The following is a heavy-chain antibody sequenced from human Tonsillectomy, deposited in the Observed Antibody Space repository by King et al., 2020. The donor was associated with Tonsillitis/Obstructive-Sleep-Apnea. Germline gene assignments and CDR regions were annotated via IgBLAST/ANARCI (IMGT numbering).Heavy chain of an antibody. CDR3: ARGPPPPNSGYYQTYYKYGMDV. D-gene: IGHD3-22*01. Sequence: VQLVESGGGLVKPGGSLRLSCAASGFTFSSYNMNWVRQAPGKGLEWVSSISSSTSYIYYADSVKGRFTISRDNAKNSLYLQMNSLRAEDTAVYYCARGPPPPNSGYYQTYYKYGMDVWGQGTTVTVSS. CDR1: GFTFSSYN. J-gene: IGHJ6*02. CDR2: ISSSTSYI. V-gene: IGHV3-21*01.